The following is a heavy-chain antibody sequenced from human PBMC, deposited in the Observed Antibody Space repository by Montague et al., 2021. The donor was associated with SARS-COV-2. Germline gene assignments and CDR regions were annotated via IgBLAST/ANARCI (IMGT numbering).Heavy chain of an antibody. Sequence: TLSLTCTVSGGSISSGKYYWSWIRQPAGKGLEWIGRMYASGSTNYNPSLKSRVTISVDTSKNQFSLKLRSATAADTAVYYCARDSPVVITISSWKYYGMDVWGQGTTVTVSS. V-gene: IGHV4-61*02. D-gene: IGHD3-22*01. CDR3: ARDSPVVITISSWKYYGMDV. J-gene: IGHJ6*02. CDR1: GGSISSGKYY. CDR2: MYASGST.